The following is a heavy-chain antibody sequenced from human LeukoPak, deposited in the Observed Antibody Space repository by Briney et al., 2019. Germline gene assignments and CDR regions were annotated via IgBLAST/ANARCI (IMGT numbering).Heavy chain of an antibody. V-gene: IGHV3-48*03. Sequence: GGSLRLSCAASGFTFSTSEMNWVRQAPGKGLEWLSYISSSDSTIYYADSVRGRFTISRDNAKNLLWLQMSSLRAEDTAIYYCARGGLVVSATYLDYWGQGTLVTVSS. J-gene: IGHJ4*02. CDR2: ISSSDSTI. CDR3: ARGGLVVSATYLDY. CDR1: GFTFSTSE. D-gene: IGHD1-26*01.